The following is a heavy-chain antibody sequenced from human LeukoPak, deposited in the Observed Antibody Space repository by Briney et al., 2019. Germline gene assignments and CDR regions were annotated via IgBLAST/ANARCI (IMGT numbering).Heavy chain of an antibody. CDR2: ISTSSSYI. CDR1: GFTFSSYT. CDR3: ARRDYYDSSGYYYYYGMDV. V-gene: IGHV3-21*06. J-gene: IGHJ6*02. Sequence: PGGSLRLSCAASGFTFSSYTMNWVRQAPGKGLEWVSSISTSSSYIYYADSLKGRFTISRDNAKNSLYLQMNRLRGEDTAVYYCARRDYYDSSGYYYYYGMDVWGQGTTVTVSS. D-gene: IGHD3-22*01.